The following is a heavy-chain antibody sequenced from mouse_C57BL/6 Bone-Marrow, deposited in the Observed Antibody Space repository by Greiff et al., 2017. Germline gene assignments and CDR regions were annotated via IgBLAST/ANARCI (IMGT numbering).Heavy chain of an antibody. CDR3: ARSGPLGRSFDY. D-gene: IGHD4-1*01. CDR1: GYTFTSYW. V-gene: IGHV1-55*01. Sequence: VQLQQPGAELVKPGASVKMSCKASGYTFTSYWITWVKQRPGQGLEWIGDIYPTSGRTNYNEKFKSKAILTVDTSSNTAYIQLSSLTSEDSAVFYCARSGPLGRSFDYWGQGPTLTVSS. CDR2: IYPTSGRT. J-gene: IGHJ2*01.